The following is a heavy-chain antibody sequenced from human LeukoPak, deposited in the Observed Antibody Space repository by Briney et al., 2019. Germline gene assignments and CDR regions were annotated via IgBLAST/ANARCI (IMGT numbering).Heavy chain of an antibody. CDR2: ISSSGTTK. Sequence: QRRGSRTLSCAASGFIFTTYEMNWVSQAPGKGLEWVSYISSSGTTKYYADHVQGRFTISRDNAQNSLYLQMNSLRAEDTAVYYCAKSPRGSHFDYWGEGTVDPVSS. V-gene: IGHV3-48*03. CDR3: AKSPRGSHFDY. J-gene: IGHJ4*02. CDR1: GFIFTTYE. D-gene: IGHD3-16*01.